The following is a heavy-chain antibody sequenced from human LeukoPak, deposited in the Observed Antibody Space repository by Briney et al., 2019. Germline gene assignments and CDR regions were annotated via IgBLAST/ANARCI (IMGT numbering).Heavy chain of an antibody. CDR1: GYTFTAHD. D-gene: IGHD3/OR15-3a*01. J-gene: IGHJ4*02. V-gene: IGHV1-2*06. CDR3: ARDWTGSYSG. Sequence: ASVKVSCKASGYTFTAHDMHWVRQVPGQGLEWMGRIDPNSGGTTYAQKFQGRVSMTRDTSITTGYMELSGLRSDDTAVCYCARDWTGSYSGRGQGTLVTVSS. CDR2: IDPNSGGT.